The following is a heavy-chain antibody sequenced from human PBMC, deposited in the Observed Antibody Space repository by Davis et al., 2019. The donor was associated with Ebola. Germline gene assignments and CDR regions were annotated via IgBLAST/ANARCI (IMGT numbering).Heavy chain of an antibody. J-gene: IGHJ4*02. CDR2: INPNSGGT. D-gene: IGHD4-23*01. CDR3: ARDRYGGNPAFGY. Sequence: ASVKVSCKASGYTFTGYYMHWVRQAPGQGLEWMGRINPNSGGTNYAQKFQGRVTMTRDTSISTAYMELSRLRSDDTAVYYCARDRYGGNPAFGYWGQGTLVTVSS. V-gene: IGHV1-2*06. CDR1: GYTFTGYY.